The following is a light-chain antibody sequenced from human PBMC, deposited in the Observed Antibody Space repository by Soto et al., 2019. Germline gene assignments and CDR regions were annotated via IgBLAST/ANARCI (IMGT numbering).Light chain of an antibody. CDR3: SSYTSTSTLV. CDR2: EVS. J-gene: IGLJ2*01. V-gene: IGLV2-14*01. Sequence: QSALTQPASVSGSPGQSITISCTGTSSDVGAYNYVSWFHQHPGKAPKLMIYEVSNRPSGISSRFSGSKSGNTASLTISGLQAEDDADYYCSSYTSTSTLVFGGGTKLTVL. CDR1: SSDVGAYNY.